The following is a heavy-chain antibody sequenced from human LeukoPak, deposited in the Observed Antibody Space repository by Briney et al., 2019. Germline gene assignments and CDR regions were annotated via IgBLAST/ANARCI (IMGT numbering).Heavy chain of an antibody. CDR1: GFTFSSYW. CDR2: INSDGSST. D-gene: IGHD3-16*01. V-gene: IGHV3-74*01. CDR3: ARVRRGTEIDY. Sequence: PGGSLRLSCAASGFTFSSYWMHWVRQAPGKGLVWVSHINSDGSSTNYADSVKGRFTISRDNAKNSLYLQMNSLRAEDTAVYYCARVRRGTEIDYWGQGTLVTVSS. J-gene: IGHJ4*02.